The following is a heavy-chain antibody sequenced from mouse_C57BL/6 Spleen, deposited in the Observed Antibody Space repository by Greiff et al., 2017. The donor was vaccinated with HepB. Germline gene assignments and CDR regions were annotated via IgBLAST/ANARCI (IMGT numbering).Heavy chain of an antibody. CDR3: VRIPYDYPWYAMDY. CDR1: GFSFNTYA. V-gene: IGHV10-1*01. D-gene: IGHD2-4*01. Sequence: EVMLVESGGGLVQPKGSLKLSCAASGFSFNTYAMNWVRQAPGKGLEWVARIRSKSNNYATYYADSVKDRFTISRDDSESMLYLQMNNLKTEDTAMYYCVRIPYDYPWYAMDYWGQGTSVTVSS. J-gene: IGHJ4*01. CDR2: IRSKSNNYAT.